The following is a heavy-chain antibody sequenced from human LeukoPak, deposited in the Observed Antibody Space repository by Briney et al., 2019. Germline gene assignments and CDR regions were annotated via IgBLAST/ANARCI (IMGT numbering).Heavy chain of an antibody. CDR2: ISSSGSTI. V-gene: IGHV3-48*04. D-gene: IGHD3-9*01. J-gene: IGHJ4*02. CDR3: ARVGWGGYDILTGPFDY. CDR1: GFTFSSYS. Sequence: PGGSLRLSCAASGFTFSSYSMNWVRQAPGKGLEWVSYISSSGSTIYYADSVKGRFTISRDNAKYSLYLQMNSLRAEDTAVYYCARVGWGGYDILTGPFDYWGQGTLVTVSS.